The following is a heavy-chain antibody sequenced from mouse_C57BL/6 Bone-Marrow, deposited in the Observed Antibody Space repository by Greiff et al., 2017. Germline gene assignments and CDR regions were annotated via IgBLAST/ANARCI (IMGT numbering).Heavy chain of an antibody. J-gene: IGHJ4*01. V-gene: IGHV1-26*01. Sequence: VQLKHSGPELVKPGASVKISCKASGYTFTDYYMNWVKQSHGKSLEWIGDINPNNGGTSYNQKFKGKATLTVDKSSSTAYMELRSLTSEDSAVYYCARSDGSSPVDYWGQGTSVTVSS. D-gene: IGHD1-1*01. CDR2: INPNNGGT. CDR1: GYTFTDYY. CDR3: ARSDGSSPVDY.